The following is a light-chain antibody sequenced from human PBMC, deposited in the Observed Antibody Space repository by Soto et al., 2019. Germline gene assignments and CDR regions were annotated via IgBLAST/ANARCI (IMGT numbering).Light chain of an antibody. Sequence: SVLPQPASVSVSPGQSITISCTGTSSDVGGYNYVSWYQQHPGKAPKLMIYDVSNRPSGVSNRFSGSKSGNTASLTISGLQAEDEADYYCSSYTSSSTYVFGTGTKV. CDR2: DVS. V-gene: IGLV2-14*01. CDR1: SSDVGGYNY. CDR3: SSYTSSSTYV. J-gene: IGLJ1*01.